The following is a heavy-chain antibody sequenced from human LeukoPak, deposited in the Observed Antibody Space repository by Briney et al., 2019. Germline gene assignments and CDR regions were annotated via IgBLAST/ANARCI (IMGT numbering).Heavy chain of an antibody. CDR1: GGSISSSGKY. Sequence: WETLSLTCTVSGGSISSSGKYGAWIRQPPGKGLEWMGSMFYSGTTYYNPSLKSRVTISVDTSKNQFSLKLSSVTAADTALYYCVSYSSGGRCDDWGQGTLVTVSS. CDR3: VSYSSGGRCDD. V-gene: IGHV4-39*01. D-gene: IGHD2-15*01. CDR2: MFYSGTT. J-gene: IGHJ4*02.